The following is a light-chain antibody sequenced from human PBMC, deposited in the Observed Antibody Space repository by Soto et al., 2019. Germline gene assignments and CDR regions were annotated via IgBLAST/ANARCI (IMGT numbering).Light chain of an antibody. CDR1: SSDVGAYNY. Sequence: QSVLTQPPSASGSPGQSVTIYCTGTSSDVGAYNYVCWYQQHPGKAPKLIISEVTKRPSGVPDRFSGSKSGNTASLTVTGLQAEDEADYYCSSYAGSNNPWVFGGGTKLTVL. J-gene: IGLJ3*02. V-gene: IGLV2-8*01. CDR3: SSYAGSNNPWV. CDR2: EVT.